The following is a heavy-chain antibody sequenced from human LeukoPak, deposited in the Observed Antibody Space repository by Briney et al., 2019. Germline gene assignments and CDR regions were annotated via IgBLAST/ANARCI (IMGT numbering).Heavy chain of an antibody. J-gene: IGHJ4*02. Sequence: SETLSLTCTVSGGSISSSNYYWGWIRQPPGKGLEWIGSIYYSGNTYYNPSLKSRVTISVDASKNQFSLKLSSVTAADTAVYYCARIELYIAVERYWGQGTLVTVSS. CDR2: IYYSGNT. CDR1: GGSISSSNYY. D-gene: IGHD6-19*01. CDR3: ARIELYIAVERY. V-gene: IGHV4-39*07.